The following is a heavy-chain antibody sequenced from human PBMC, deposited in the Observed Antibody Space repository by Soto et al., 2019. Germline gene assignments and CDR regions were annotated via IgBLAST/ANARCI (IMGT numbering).Heavy chain of an antibody. V-gene: IGHV4-59*01. CDR2: IYYSGST. Sequence: SETLSLTCTVSGGSISSYYWSWIRQPPGKGLEWIGYIYYSGSTNYNPSLKSRVTISVDTSKNQFSLKLSSVTAADTAVYYCARGYSYGSGDFDYWGQGTLVTVSS. J-gene: IGHJ4*02. D-gene: IGHD5-18*01. CDR1: GGSISSYY. CDR3: ARGYSYGSGDFDY.